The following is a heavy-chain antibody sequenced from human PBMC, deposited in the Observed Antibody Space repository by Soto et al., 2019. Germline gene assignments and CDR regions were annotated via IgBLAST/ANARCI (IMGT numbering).Heavy chain of an antibody. V-gene: IGHV1-18*01. Sequence: GASVKVSCKASGYTFTSYGISWVRQAPGQGLEWMGWISAYNGNTNYAQKLQGRVTMTTDTSTSTAYMELRSLRSDDTAVYYCARDWYPVLRYFDWFSTLEAFDIWGQGTMVTVSS. D-gene: IGHD3-9*01. CDR2: ISAYNGNT. CDR3: ARDWYPVLRYFDWFSTLEAFDI. J-gene: IGHJ3*02. CDR1: GYTFTSYG.